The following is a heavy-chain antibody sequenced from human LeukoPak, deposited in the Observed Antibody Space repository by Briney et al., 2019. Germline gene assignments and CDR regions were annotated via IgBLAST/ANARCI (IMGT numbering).Heavy chain of an antibody. J-gene: IGHJ5*02. Sequence: GASVKVSCKASGYTFTSYGISWVRQAPGQGLEWMGWISAYNGNTNYAQKLQGRVTMTTDTSTSTAYMELRSLRSDDTVVYYCARDSVSPGPFNYWFDPWGQGTLVTVSS. CDR2: ISAYNGNT. CDR1: GYTFTSYG. CDR3: ARDSVSPGPFNYWFDP. D-gene: IGHD2-8*01. V-gene: IGHV1-18*01.